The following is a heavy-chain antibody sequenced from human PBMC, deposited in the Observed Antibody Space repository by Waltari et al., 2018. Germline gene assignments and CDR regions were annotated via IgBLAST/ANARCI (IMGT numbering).Heavy chain of an antibody. V-gene: IGHV4-39*07. CDR1: GGSISSSSYY. J-gene: IGHJ3*02. Sequence: QLQLQESGPGLVKPSETLSLTCTVSGGSISSSSYYWGWIRQPPGKGLEWIGSIYYSGSTYYNPSLKSRVTISVDTSKNQFSLKLSSVTAADTAVYYCARDRRVATGAFDIWGQGTMVTVSS. CDR2: IYYSGST. D-gene: IGHD5-12*01. CDR3: ARDRRVATGAFDI.